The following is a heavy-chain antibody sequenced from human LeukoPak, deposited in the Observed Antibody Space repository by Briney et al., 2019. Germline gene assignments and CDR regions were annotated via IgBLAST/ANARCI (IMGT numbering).Heavy chain of an antibody. D-gene: IGHD3-16*01. CDR3: TRASVVGVTGLPDY. V-gene: IGHV3-49*04. CDR1: GFTFGDYA. CDR2: LRNKAYGATP. Sequence: PGGSLRLSCTASGFTFGDYAMTWVRQAPGKGLEWVGFLRNKAYGATPEYAASLKGRFTISRDDSNSIAYLQMNSLKTEDTAVYYCTRASVVGVTGLPDYWGQGTLVTVSS. J-gene: IGHJ4*02.